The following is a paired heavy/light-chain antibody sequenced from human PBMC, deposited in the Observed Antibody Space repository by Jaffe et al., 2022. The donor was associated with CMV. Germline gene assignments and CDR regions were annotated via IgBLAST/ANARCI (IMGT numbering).Light chain of an antibody. CDR3: QQSYSIPWT. V-gene: IGKV1-39*01. CDR2: AAS. Sequence: DIQMTQSPSSLSTSVGDRVTITCRASQSISWYLNWYQQKPGRAPKVLIYAASSLQSGVPSRFSGSGSGTDFTLTISSLQPEDFATYYCQQSYSIPWTFGQGTKVEIK. J-gene: IGKJ1*01. CDR1: QSISWY.
Heavy chain of an antibody. D-gene: IGHD3-16*01. CDR2: ISWNSGSL. V-gene: IGHV3-9*01. CDR1: GFIFDDYS. Sequence: EVQLVESGGGLVQPGRSLRLSCAASGFIFDDYSMHWVRQAPGKGLEWVSGISWNSGSLGYADSVKGRFTISRDNAKNSLYLQMNSLRTEDTALYYCANAGGKGDLPYYYYGMDVWGQGTTVTVSS. J-gene: IGHJ6*02. CDR3: ANAGGKGDLPYYYYGMDV.